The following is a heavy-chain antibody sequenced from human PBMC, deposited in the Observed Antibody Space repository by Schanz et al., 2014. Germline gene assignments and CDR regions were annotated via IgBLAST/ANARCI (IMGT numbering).Heavy chain of an antibody. CDR1: GFTFSRYA. CDR2: ISGSGGST. V-gene: IGHV3-23*01. J-gene: IGHJ4*02. CDR3: ARVDSSGYFFDN. Sequence: EVQLLESGGGLVQPGGSLRLSCAASGFTFSRYAMSWVRQAPGKGLEWVSAISGSGGSTYYADSVRGRFTMSRDNSKNTVHLQMSSLRVEDTAVYYCARVDSSGYFFDNWGQGTRVTVSS. D-gene: IGHD3-22*01.